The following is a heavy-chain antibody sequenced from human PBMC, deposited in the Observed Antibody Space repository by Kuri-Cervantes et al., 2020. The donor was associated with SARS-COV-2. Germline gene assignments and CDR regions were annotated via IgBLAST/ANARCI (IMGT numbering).Heavy chain of an antibody. V-gene: IGHV1-46*01. CDR1: GYTFASYG. J-gene: IGHJ4*02. CDR3: ARAVIDFWSGGRSGFSQSGLDY. Sequence: ASVKVSCKASGYTFASYGISWVRQAPGHGIEWMGVINPSGGSTSYAQKLQGRVTMTRDTSTTTAYMELRSLRSEDTAVYYCARAVIDFWSGGRSGFSQSGLDYWGQGTQVTVSS. D-gene: IGHD3-3*01. CDR2: INPSGGST.